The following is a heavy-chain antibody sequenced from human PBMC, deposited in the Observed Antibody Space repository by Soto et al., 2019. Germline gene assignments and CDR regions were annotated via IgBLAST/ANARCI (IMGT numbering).Heavy chain of an antibody. V-gene: IGHV3-9*01. D-gene: IGHD2-21*01. CDR2: ISWNSGSI. CDR3: AKDYSPGGYYYYYYMDV. Sequence: GGSLRLSCAASGFTFDDYAMHWVRQAPGKGLEWVSGISWNSGSIGYADSVKGRFTISRDNAKNSLYLQMNSLRAEDTALYYCAKDYSPGGYYYYYYMDVWGKGTTVTVSS. CDR1: GFTFDDYA. J-gene: IGHJ6*03.